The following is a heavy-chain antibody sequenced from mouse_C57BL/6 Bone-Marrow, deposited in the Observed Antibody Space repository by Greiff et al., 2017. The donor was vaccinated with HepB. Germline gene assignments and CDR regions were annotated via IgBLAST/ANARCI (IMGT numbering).Heavy chain of an antibody. D-gene: IGHD2-3*01. Sequence: QVQLQQPGAELVRPGTSVKLSCKASGYTFTSYWMHWVKQRPGQGLEWIGVIDPSDSYTNYNQKFKGKATLTVDTSSSTAYMQLSSLTSEDSAVYYCARGLLREAMDYWGQGTSVTVSS. V-gene: IGHV1-59*01. CDR3: ARGLLREAMDY. J-gene: IGHJ4*01. CDR1: GYTFTSYW. CDR2: IDPSDSYT.